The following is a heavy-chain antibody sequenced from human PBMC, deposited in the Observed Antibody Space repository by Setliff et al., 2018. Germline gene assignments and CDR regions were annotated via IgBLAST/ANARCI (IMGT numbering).Heavy chain of an antibody. CDR1: GFTFSSYW. Sequence: GGSLRLSCAASGFTFSSYWMSWVRQAPGKGLEWVSYISSSSSTIYYADSVKGRFTISRDNAKNSLYLQMNSLRAEDTAVYYCARDQVYGSSWYYYYYGMDVWGQGTTVTVSS. CDR3: ARDQVYGSSWYYYYYGMDV. CDR2: ISSSSSTI. D-gene: IGHD6-13*01. J-gene: IGHJ6*02. V-gene: IGHV3-48*01.